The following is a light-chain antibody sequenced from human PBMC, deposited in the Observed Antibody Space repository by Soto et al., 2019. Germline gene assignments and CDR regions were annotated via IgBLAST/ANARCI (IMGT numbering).Light chain of an antibody. CDR2: CAS. Sequence: DIVLSQSPATLSVSAGERATLSCRASQGVSSSYSASYQQKPGQVPSLLLDCASSRATGTPERFSGSGSGTEFTLTISRLEPEDFAVYYCQQYGSSPITFGQGTHVEIK. V-gene: IGKV3-20*01. J-gene: IGKJ5*01. CDR3: QQYGSSPIT. CDR1: QGVSSSY.